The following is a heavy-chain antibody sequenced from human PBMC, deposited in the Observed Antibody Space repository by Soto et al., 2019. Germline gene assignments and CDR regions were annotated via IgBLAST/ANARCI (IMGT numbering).Heavy chain of an antibody. D-gene: IGHD2-8*01. V-gene: IGHV4-31*03. J-gene: IGHJ4*02. CDR1: GGSISSGGYY. Sequence: QVQLQESGPGLVKPSQTLSLTCTVSGGSISSGGYYWSWIRQHPGKGLEWIGYIHYSGSTYYNTSLKGRVTISVDTSKTQFSPKLTSVTAADTAVYYCARDLGYCTNGVCYQTCCFDYRGQGTLVSVSS. CDR3: ARDLGYCTNGVCYQTCCFDY. CDR2: IHYSGST.